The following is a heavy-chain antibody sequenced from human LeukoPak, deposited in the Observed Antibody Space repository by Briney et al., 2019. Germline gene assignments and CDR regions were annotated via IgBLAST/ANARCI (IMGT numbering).Heavy chain of an antibody. CDR2: ISWNSGSI. CDR3: ANGAGYSSGWYKY. J-gene: IGHJ4*02. CDR1: GFTFDDYA. Sequence: GGSLRLSCAASGFTFDDYAMHWVRQAPGKGLEWVSGISWNSGSIGYADSVKGRFTISRDNAKNSLYLQMNSLRAEDTALYYCANGAGYSSGWYKYWGQGTLVTVSS. D-gene: IGHD6-19*01. V-gene: IGHV3-9*01.